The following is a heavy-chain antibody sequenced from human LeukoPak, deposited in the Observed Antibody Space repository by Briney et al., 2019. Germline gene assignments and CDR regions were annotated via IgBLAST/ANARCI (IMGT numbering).Heavy chain of an antibody. CDR3: ARDRYYGSGSYDGMDV. Sequence: PSETLSLTCTVSGGSISSYYWSWIRQPAGKGLEWIGRIYSSGRTNYNPSLKSRVTISVDTSKNQFSLKLSSVTAADTAVYYCARDRYYGSGSYDGMDVWGQGTTVTVSS. CDR2: IYSSGRT. J-gene: IGHJ6*02. CDR1: GGSISSYY. V-gene: IGHV4-4*07. D-gene: IGHD3-10*01.